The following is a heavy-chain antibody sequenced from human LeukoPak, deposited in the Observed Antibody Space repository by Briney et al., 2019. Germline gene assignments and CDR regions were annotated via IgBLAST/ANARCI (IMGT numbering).Heavy chain of an antibody. CDR2: IYPGDSDT. Sequence: GESLKISCKGSGYSFTSYWIGWVRQMPGKGLEWMGIIYPGDSDTRYSPSFQGQVTISADKSISTAYLQWSSLKASDTAMYYCATRGYCSSSSCHPFDYWGQGTLVTVSS. V-gene: IGHV5-51*01. D-gene: IGHD2-2*01. J-gene: IGHJ4*02. CDR3: ATRGYCSSSSCHPFDY. CDR1: GYSFTSYW.